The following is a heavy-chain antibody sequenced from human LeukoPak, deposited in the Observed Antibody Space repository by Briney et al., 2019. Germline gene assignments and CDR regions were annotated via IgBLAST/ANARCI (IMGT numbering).Heavy chain of an antibody. Sequence: GESLKISCKGSGYSFTSYWIGWVRQMPGKGLEWMGIIYPGDSDTRYSPSFQGRVTISADKSISTAYLQWSSLKASDTAMYYCATLSYARVTFENYFDYWGQGTLVTVSS. CDR1: GYSFTSYW. CDR3: ATLSYARVTFENYFDY. V-gene: IGHV5-51*01. D-gene: IGHD2-21*02. J-gene: IGHJ4*02. CDR2: IYPGDSDT.